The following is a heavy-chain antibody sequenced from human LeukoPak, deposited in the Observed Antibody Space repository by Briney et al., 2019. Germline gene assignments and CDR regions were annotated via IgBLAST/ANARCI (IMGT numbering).Heavy chain of an antibody. CDR1: GGSISSSSYY. CDR3: ASLLRSLDAFDI. J-gene: IGHJ3*02. Sequence: SETLSLTFTVSGGSISSSSYYWGWIRQPPGKGLEWLGSIYYSGSTYYNPPLKSRVTISVDTSKNQFSLKLSSVTAADTAVYYCASLLRSLDAFDIWGQGTMVTVSS. CDR2: IYYSGST. V-gene: IGHV4-39*01.